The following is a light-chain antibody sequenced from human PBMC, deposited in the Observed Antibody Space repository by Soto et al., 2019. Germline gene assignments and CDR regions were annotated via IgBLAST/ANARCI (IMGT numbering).Light chain of an antibody. CDR3: QQYVTAPRT. CDR2: AAS. J-gene: IGKJ1*01. CDR1: QSISSY. Sequence: DIQMTQSPSSLSASVVDRVTITCRAGQSISSYLNWYQQKPGKAPKLLIYAASSLQSGVPDRFSGGGSGTDFTLTISRLEPEDFAVYFCQQYVTAPRTFGQGTKVDI. V-gene: IGKV1-39*01.